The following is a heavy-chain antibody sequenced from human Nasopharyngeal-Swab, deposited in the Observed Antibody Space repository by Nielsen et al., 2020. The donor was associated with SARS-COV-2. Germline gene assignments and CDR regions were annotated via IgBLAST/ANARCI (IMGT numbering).Heavy chain of an antibody. Sequence: RQAPGKGLEWIGTVYYSGSTYYNPSLKSRVTVSVGTSKNQFSLTLTSMTAADTAVYYCATSGDSDHDSGFDYWGQGTLVTVSS. CDR3: ATSGDSDHDSGFDY. V-gene: IGHV4-39*01. CDR2: VYYSGST. J-gene: IGHJ4*02. D-gene: IGHD5-12*01.